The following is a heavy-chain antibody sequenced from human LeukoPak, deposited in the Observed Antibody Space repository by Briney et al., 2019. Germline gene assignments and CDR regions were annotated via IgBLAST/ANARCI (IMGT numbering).Heavy chain of an antibody. D-gene: IGHD3-16*01. Sequence: GGSLRLSCAASGFTFSNAYMGWVRQAPGKGLEWVGRVKSKTDGGTIDYAAPVKGRFTISKDDPQNTLYLQMDSLKTEDTAVYYCTTLAWGSHNNWGQGTLVTVSS. CDR1: GFTFSNAY. J-gene: IGHJ4*02. V-gene: IGHV3-15*01. CDR2: VKSKTDGGTI. CDR3: TTLAWGSHNN.